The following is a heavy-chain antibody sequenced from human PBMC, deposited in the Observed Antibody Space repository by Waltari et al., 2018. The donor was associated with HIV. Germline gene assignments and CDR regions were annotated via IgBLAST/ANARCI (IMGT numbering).Heavy chain of an antibody. CDR3: ARGRSSSWYALYHY. CDR2: ISSSSSYI. Sequence: EVQLVESGGGLVKPGGSLRLSCAASGFTFSSSSMNWVRQAPGKGLGWVSAISSSSSYIYYADSVKVRFTISRDNAKNSLYLQMNSLRAEDTAVYYCARGRSSSWYALYHYWGQGTLVTVSS. D-gene: IGHD6-13*01. CDR1: GFTFSSSS. J-gene: IGHJ4*02. V-gene: IGHV3-21*01.